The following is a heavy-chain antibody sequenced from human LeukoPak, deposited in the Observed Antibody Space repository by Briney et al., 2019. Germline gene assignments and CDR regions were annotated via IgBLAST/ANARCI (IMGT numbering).Heavy chain of an antibody. V-gene: IGHV3-30*04. CDR2: ISYDGSNK. CDR3: ARAIVGATADFDY. CDR1: GFTFSSYA. D-gene: IGHD1-26*01. J-gene: IGHJ4*02. Sequence: PGRSLRLSCAASGFTFSSYAMHWVRQAPGKGLEWVAVISYDGSNKYYADSVKGRFTISRDNSKNTLYLQMNSLRAEDTAVYYCARAIVGATADFDYWGQGTLVTASS.